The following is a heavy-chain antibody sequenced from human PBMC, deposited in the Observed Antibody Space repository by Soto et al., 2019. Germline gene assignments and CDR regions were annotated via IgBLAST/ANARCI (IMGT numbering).Heavy chain of an antibody. J-gene: IGHJ5*02. V-gene: IGHV4-30-4*01. D-gene: IGHD5-18*01. CDR3: ARGRGYSYGLDP. CDR2: ISYSGTT. CDR1: GGSISSNNNY. Sequence: LSLTCTVSGGSISSNNNYWSWIRQPPGEGLEWIGFISYSGTTSYSPSLKSRVAISLDTSKNQFSLSLSSVTAADTAVYYCARGRGYSYGLDPWGQGTLVTVSS.